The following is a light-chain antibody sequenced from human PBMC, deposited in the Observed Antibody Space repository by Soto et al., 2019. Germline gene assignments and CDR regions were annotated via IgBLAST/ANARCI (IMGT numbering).Light chain of an antibody. J-gene: IGKJ2*01. CDR1: QSISTY. V-gene: IGKV1-39*01. Sequence: DIQVTQSPSSLSAFVGDRVTITCRASQSISTYVNWYQQKPGKAPHLLIYAASSLQSGVPSRFSGSGSGTDFTLTISSLQPEDFATYFCQQSYRTPYTFGQETKVEIK. CDR3: QQSYRTPYT. CDR2: AAS.